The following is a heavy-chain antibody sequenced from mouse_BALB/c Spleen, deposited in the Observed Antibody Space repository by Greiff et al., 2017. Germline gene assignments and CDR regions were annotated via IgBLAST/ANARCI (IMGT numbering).Heavy chain of an antibody. CDR3: ARLTTATGFAY. D-gene: IGHD1-2*01. V-gene: IGHV5-12-2*01. CDR1: GFTFSSYT. Sequence: EVKLVESGGGLVQPGGSLKLSCAASGFTFSSYTMSWVRQTPEKRLEWVAYISNGGGSTYYPDTVKGRFTISRDNAKNTLYLQMSSLKSEDTAMYYCARLTTATGFAYWGQGTLVTVSA. CDR2: ISNGGGST. J-gene: IGHJ3*01.